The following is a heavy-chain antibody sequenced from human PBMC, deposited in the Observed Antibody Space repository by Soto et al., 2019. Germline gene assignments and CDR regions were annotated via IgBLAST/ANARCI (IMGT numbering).Heavy chain of an antibody. CDR3: ARDLLISTSCYLGY. J-gene: IGHJ4*02. Sequence: ASVKVSCKASGYTFTSYGISWVRQAPGQGLEWMGWISAYNGNTHYAQKLQGRVTMTTDTSTSTAYMELRSLRSDDTAVYYCARDLLISTSCYLGYWGQGTLVTVSS. D-gene: IGHD2-2*01. CDR2: ISAYNGNT. V-gene: IGHV1-18*01. CDR1: GYTFTSYG.